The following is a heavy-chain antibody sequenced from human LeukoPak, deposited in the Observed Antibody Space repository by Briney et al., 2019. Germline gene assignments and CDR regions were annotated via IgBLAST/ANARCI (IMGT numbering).Heavy chain of an antibody. CDR2: IYYSGST. D-gene: IGHD2-15*01. Sequence: SETLSLTCTVSGGSISSSSYYWGWIRQPPGKGLEWIGRIYYSGSTYYTPSLKSRVNISVDTSKNQFSLKLSSVTAADTAVYYCATHRVEYCSGGSCYSGRGAFDIWGQGTMVTVSS. V-gene: IGHV4-39*01. J-gene: IGHJ3*02. CDR1: GGSISSSSYY. CDR3: ATHRVEYCSGGSCYSGRGAFDI.